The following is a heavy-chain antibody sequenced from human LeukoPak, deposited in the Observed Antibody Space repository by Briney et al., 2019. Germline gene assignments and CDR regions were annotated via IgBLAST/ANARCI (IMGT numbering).Heavy chain of an antibody. D-gene: IGHD6-19*01. Sequence: KPSETLSLTCAVYGGSFSSYYWSWIRQPPGKGLEWIAYIYYSGSTDYNPSLKTRVTISVDTSKNQFSLRLSSVTAADTTVYYCARFKRAGGWSYFDYWGQGTLVTVSS. CDR2: IYYSGST. J-gene: IGHJ4*02. V-gene: IGHV4-59*01. CDR3: ARFKRAGGWSYFDY. CDR1: GGSFSSYY.